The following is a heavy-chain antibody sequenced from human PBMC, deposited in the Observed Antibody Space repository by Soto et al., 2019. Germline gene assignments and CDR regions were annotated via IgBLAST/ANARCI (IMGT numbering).Heavy chain of an antibody. J-gene: IGHJ3*02. D-gene: IGHD3-10*01. V-gene: IGHV3-7*01. Sequence: GGSLRLSCAASGFTFSSYWMSWVRQAPGKGLEWVANIKQDGSEKYYVDSVKGRFTISRDNAKNSLYLQMNSLRAEDTAVYYCARVVITMVRGVIIPDAFDIWGQGTMVTVSS. CDR1: GFTFSSYW. CDR2: IKQDGSEK. CDR3: ARVVITMVRGVIIPDAFDI.